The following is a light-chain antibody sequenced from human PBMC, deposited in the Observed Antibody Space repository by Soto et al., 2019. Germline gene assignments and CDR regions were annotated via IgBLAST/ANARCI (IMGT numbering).Light chain of an antibody. CDR1: SSDVGGYNY. J-gene: IGLJ1*01. V-gene: IGLV2-11*01. CDR3: SSYAGSYTYV. Sequence: QSALTQPRSVSGSPGQSVTISCTGTSSDVGGYNYVSWYQQHPGKAPKLMIYDVSKRPSVVPDRFSGSKSGNTASLTISGLQAEDEADYYCSSYAGSYTYVFATGTKLTVL. CDR2: DVS.